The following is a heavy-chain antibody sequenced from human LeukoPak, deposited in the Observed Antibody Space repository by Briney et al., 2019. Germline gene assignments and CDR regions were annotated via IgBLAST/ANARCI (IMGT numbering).Heavy chain of an antibody. CDR1: GGSISSGDYY. V-gene: IGHV4-30-4*01. CDR2: IYYSGST. CDR3: AREAYGGNVAFDI. J-gene: IGHJ3*02. Sequence: PSETLSLTCTVSGGSISSGDYYWSWIRQPPGKGLEWIGYIYYSGSTYYNPSLKSRVTLSVDTSKNQFSLKLSSVTAADTAVYYCAREAYGGNVAFDIWGQGTMVTVSS. D-gene: IGHD4-23*01.